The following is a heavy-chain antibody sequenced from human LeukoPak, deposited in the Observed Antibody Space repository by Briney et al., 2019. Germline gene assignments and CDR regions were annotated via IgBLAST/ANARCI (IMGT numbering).Heavy chain of an antibody. CDR1: GFTFKDYY. D-gene: IGHD2/OR15-2a*01. V-gene: IGHV3-11*03. CDR3: ARIYNSRDSGLDV. Sequence: GGSLRLSCAASGFTFKDYYMSWIRQAPGKGLEWVSDITSGSGNTDYADSVRGRFTISRENAKNSLHLQMNSLRAEDTAVYYCARIYNSRDSGLDVWGQGTAVTVSS. CDR2: ITSGSGNT. J-gene: IGHJ6*02.